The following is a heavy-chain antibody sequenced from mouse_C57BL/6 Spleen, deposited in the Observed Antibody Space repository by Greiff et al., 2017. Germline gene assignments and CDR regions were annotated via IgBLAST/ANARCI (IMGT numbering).Heavy chain of an antibody. CDR1: GYTFTGYW. V-gene: IGHV1-9*01. D-gene: IGHD1-1*01. CDR3: ARWEITTVVGDAMDY. CDR2: ILPGSGRT. J-gene: IGHJ4*01. Sequence: VQLQQSGAELVKPGASVKLSCKATGYTFTGYWIEWVKQRPGHGLEWIGEILPGSGRTNYNEKFKGKATFTADTSSNTAYMQLSSLTTEDSAIYYCARWEITTVVGDAMDYWGQGTSVTVSS.